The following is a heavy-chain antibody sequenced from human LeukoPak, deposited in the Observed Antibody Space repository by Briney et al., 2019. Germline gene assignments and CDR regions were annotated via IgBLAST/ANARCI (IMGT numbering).Heavy chain of an antibody. J-gene: IGHJ4*02. D-gene: IGHD3-10*01. V-gene: IGHV3-23*01. Sequence: GGSLRLSCAASGFTFSSYEMSWVRQAPGKGLDWVSAVSGSGGTTFYADSVKGRFTISRDNSKNTVYLEMDSLRDEDTAVYYCAKVAVFWFYGSGSYFDYWGQGSLVTVSS. CDR1: GFTFSSYE. CDR2: VSGSGGTT. CDR3: AKVAVFWFYGSGSYFDY.